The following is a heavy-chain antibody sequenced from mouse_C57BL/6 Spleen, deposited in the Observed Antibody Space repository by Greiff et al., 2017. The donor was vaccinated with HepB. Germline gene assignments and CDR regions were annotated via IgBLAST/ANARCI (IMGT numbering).Heavy chain of an antibody. J-gene: IGHJ2*01. V-gene: IGHV5-4*01. Sequence: EVQGVESGGGLVKPGGSLKLSCAASGFTFSSYAMSWVRQTPEKRLEWVATISDGGSYTYYPDNVKGRFTISRDNAKNNLYLQMSHLKSEDTAMYYCARDGAYYSNSGFDYWGQGTTLTVSS. CDR1: GFTFSSYA. D-gene: IGHD2-5*01. CDR2: ISDGGSYT. CDR3: ARDGAYYSNSGFDY.